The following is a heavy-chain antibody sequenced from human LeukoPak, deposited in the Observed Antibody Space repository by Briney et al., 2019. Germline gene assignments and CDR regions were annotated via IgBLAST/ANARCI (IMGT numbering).Heavy chain of an antibody. CDR2: IKSDGSST. CDR1: GFSVSSYW. J-gene: IGHJ4*02. Sequence: GGSLRLSCEVSGFSVSSYWMHWVRQAPGKGLVWVSRIKSDGSSTSYADSVKGRFTISRDNAKKTLYLQMDSLRDEDTAVYYCATLKWELPSPYDYWGQGTLVTVSS. D-gene: IGHD1-26*01. CDR3: ATLKWELPSPYDY. V-gene: IGHV3-74*01.